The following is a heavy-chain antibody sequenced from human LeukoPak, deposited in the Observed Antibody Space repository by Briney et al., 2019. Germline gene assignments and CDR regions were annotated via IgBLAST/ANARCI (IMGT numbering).Heavy chain of an antibody. V-gene: IGHV1-8*01. D-gene: IGHD6-25*01. CDR1: GYTFTSYD. CDR3: ARAYSSDYHYYGMDV. CDR2: MNPNSGNT. J-gene: IGHJ6*02. Sequence: ASVKVSCKASGYTFTSYDINWVRQATGQGLEWMGWMNPNSGNTGYAQKFQGRVTMTRNTSISTAYMELSSLRSEDTAVYYCARAYSSDYHYYGMDVWGQGTTVTVSS.